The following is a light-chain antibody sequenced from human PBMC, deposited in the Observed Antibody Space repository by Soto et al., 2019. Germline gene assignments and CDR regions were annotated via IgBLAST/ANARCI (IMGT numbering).Light chain of an antibody. V-gene: IGLV2-14*01. CDR3: SSYTSSSTVI. CDR1: SSDVGGYNY. Sequence: QSALTQPASVSGSPGQSITISCTGTSSDVGGYNYISWYQQHPGKAPKFIIYDVRNRPSGVSIRFSGYRSGNTASLTISGLQAEDEADYYCSSYTSSSTVIFGGGTKLTVL. J-gene: IGLJ2*01. CDR2: DVR.